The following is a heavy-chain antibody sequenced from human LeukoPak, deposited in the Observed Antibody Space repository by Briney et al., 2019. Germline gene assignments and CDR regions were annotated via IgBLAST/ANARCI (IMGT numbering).Heavy chain of an antibody. CDR3: AKGPTVLWWSKIYYYYMDV. J-gene: IGHJ6*03. V-gene: IGHV3-30*02. Sequence: PGGSLRLSCAASGFTFSSYGMHWVRQAPGKGLEWVAFIRYDGSNKYYADSVKGRFTISRDNSKNTLYLQMNSLRAEDTAVYYCAKGPTVLWWSKIYYYYMDVWGKGTTVTISS. CDR2: IRYDGSNK. CDR1: GFTFSSYG. D-gene: IGHD2-21*01.